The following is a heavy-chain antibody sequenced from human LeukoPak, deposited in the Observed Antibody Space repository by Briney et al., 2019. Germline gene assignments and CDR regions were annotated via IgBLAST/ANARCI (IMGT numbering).Heavy chain of an antibody. CDR3: AKVRGKYSSGFFFDY. V-gene: IGHV3-9*01. J-gene: IGHJ4*02. CDR2: ISYNSGYI. CDR1: GFPFGDFA. D-gene: IGHD6-19*01. Sequence: PGGSLRLSCAASGFPFGDFAMHWVRQAPGKGLEWLSIISYNSGYIDYADSVKGRFTVSRDNAENSLYLHMNSLRPEDTAFYYFAKVRGKYSSGFFFDYWGQGILVTVAS.